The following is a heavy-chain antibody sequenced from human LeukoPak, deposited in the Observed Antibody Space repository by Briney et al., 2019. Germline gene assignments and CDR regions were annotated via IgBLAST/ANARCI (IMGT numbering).Heavy chain of an antibody. CDR1: GGSISSYY. J-gene: IGHJ1*01. CDR3: ARHTTSHYFQH. CDR2: IYSSGST. D-gene: IGHD1-1*01. V-gene: IGHV4-59*08. Sequence: SETLSLTCTVSGGSISSYYWSWIRQPPGKGLERIGYIYSSGSTNYNPSHKSRVTISVDTSKKQFSLKLSSVTAADTAVYYCARHTTSHYFQHWGQGTLVTVSS.